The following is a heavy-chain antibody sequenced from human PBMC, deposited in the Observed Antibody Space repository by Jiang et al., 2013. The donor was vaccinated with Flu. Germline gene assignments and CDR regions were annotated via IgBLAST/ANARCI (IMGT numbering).Heavy chain of an antibody. CDR3: ARNHPAAVSSLDC. CDR2: INHSGST. CDR1: GGSFSGYY. Sequence: ARLLKPSETLSLTCAVYGGSFSGYYWSWIRQPPGKGLEWIGEINHSGSTNYNPSLKSRVTISVDTSKNQFYLKLSSVTAADTAVYYCARNHPAAVSSLDCWGQGTLVTVSS. V-gene: IGHV4-34*01. D-gene: IGHD2-2*01. J-gene: IGHJ4*02.